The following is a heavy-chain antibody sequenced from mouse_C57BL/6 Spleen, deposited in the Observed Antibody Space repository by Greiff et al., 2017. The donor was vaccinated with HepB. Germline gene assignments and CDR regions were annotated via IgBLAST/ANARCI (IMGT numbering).Heavy chain of an antibody. Sequence: QVQLQQPGAELVKPGASVKMSCKASGYTFTSYWITWVKQRPGQGLEWIGDIYPGSGSTNYNEKFKSKATLTVDTSSSTACMQLSSLTSEDSAVYYCASYYDYEEAFAYWGQGTLVTVSA. CDR1: GYTFTSYW. V-gene: IGHV1-55*01. CDR2: IYPGSGST. J-gene: IGHJ3*01. D-gene: IGHD2-4*01. CDR3: ASYYDYEEAFAY.